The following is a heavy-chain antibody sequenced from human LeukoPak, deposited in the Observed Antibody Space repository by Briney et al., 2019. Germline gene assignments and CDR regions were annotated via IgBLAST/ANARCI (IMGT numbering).Heavy chain of an antibody. CDR3: AKDYYDSSGYYYFPNYFDY. J-gene: IGHJ4*02. CDR1: GFTFSSYA. V-gene: IGHV3-23*01. D-gene: IGHD3-22*01. CDR2: ISGSGGST. Sequence: PGGSLRLSCAASGFTFSSYAMSWVRQAPGKGLEWVSAISGSGGSTYYADSVKGRFTISRDNSKNTLYLQMNSLRAEDTAVYYCAKDYYDSSGYYYFPNYFDYWGQGTLVTVSS.